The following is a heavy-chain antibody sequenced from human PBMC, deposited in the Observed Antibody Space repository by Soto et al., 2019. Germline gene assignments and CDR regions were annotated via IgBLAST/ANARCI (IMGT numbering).Heavy chain of an antibody. D-gene: IGHD3-9*01. CDR3: ARGALLDWHNYCALDA. V-gene: IGHV1-69*06. CDR2: IIPHFGPA. J-gene: IGHJ6*02. CDR1: GDSFNNDG. Sequence: QVQLVQSGAGVKKPGSSVKVSCKASGDSFNNDGVNWVRQAPGQGLEWVGGIIPHFGPAKYPQKVQGRAISTAATPTSTGGMEWLRLTSDDTAIYDWARGALLDWHNYCALDAWGQGTSVTVAS.